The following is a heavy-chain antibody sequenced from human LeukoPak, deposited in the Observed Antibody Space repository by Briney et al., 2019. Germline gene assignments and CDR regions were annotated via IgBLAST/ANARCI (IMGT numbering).Heavy chain of an antibody. V-gene: IGHV4-30-2*01. Sequence: PSETLSLTCTVSGGSISSGGYYWSWIRQPPGKGLEWIGYVYHSGSTYYNPSLKSRVTISVDRSKNQFSLKLSSVTAADTAVYYCASRYDYYGSGSYNYWGQGTLVTVSS. D-gene: IGHD3-10*01. CDR2: VYHSGST. CDR3: ASRYDYYGSGSYNY. J-gene: IGHJ4*02. CDR1: GGSISSGGYY.